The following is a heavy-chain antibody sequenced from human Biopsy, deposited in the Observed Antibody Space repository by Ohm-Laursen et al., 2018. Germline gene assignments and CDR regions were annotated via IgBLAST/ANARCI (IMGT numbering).Heavy chain of an antibody. CDR2: IYYTGST. J-gene: IGHJ4*02. V-gene: IGHV4-59*01. CDR1: RDSISNYY. D-gene: IGHD3-16*01. CDR3: ARDSRGGHLNTTLITGKNLDS. Sequence: TLSLTCTVSRDSISNYYWTWIRQSPGKGLEWIGYIYYTGSTNYNPSVKSRVTISVDTSKNQFSLKLNSVTAADTAVYFYARDSRGGHLNTTLITGKNLDSWGQGILVTVSS.